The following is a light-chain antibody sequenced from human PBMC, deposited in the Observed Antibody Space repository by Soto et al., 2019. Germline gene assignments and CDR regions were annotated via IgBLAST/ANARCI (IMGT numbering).Light chain of an antibody. CDR1: QTISSW. V-gene: IGKV1-5*03. CDR3: QHYHSYSDA. CDR2: KAS. J-gene: IGKJ1*01. Sequence: TEITKSTSTLSGSVGDRVTITFRASQTISSWLAWYQQKPGKAPKLLIYKASTLKSGVPSRFSGSGSGTEFTLTISSLQPDDFATYYCQHYHSYSDAFVQGTKVDIK.